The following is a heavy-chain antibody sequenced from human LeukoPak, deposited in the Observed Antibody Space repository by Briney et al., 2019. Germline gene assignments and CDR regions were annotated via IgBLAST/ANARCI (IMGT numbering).Heavy chain of an antibody. J-gene: IGHJ4*02. CDR2: IRYHGSDK. D-gene: IGHD1-26*01. V-gene: IGHV3-30*02. CDR3: AKDLVGATIDY. Sequence: GGSLRLSCAASGFTFSGSGMHWVRQAPGKGLEWVAFIRYHGSDKYYADSVKGRFTISRDNSKNTLYLQMNSLRAEDTAVYYCAKDLVGATIDYWGQGTLVTVSS. CDR1: GFTFSGSG.